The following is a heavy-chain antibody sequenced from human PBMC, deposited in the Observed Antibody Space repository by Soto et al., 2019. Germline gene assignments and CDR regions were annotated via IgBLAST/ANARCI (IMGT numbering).Heavy chain of an antibody. Sequence: SGLRCEPTQTLTLTCSVSGFSLSARGVGVGWIRQPPGKALEWLAIIYWNDDKLYSPSLKSRLTITKDTAENQVVLTMTNMDPVDTATYFCAHSPWGAAPDYWGQGTVVTVSS. CDR1: GFSLSARGVG. D-gene: IGHD3-16*01. CDR2: IYWNDDK. CDR3: AHSPWGAAPDY. J-gene: IGHJ4*02. V-gene: IGHV2-5*01.